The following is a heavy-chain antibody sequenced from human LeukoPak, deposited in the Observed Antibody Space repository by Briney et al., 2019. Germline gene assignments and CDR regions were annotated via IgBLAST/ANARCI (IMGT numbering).Heavy chain of an antibody. CDR2: IYYSGST. CDR1: DGSISAYY. Sequence: PSETLSLTCTVSDGSISAYYWSWIRQSPGKGLEWIGYIYYSGSTNYNPSLKSRVTISVDTSKNQFSLKLSSVTAADTAVYYCARGPSLYYYYYYMDVWGKGTTVTVSS. CDR3: ARGPSLYYYYYYMDV. V-gene: IGHV4-59*01. J-gene: IGHJ6*03.